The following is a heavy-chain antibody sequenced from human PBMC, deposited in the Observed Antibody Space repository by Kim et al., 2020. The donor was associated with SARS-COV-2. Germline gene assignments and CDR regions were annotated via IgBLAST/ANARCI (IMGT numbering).Heavy chain of an antibody. CDR1: GFTFSNYA. D-gene: IGHD5-12*01. J-gene: IGHJ4*02. Sequence: GGSLRLSCSASGFTFSNYAMHWVRQAPGKGLEWVSVISYDGSNKYYADSVKGRFTISRDNSKNTLYLQMNSLRAEDTAVYYCARGGGYNGPFDYGGQGTLLTVSS. V-gene: IGHV3-30*04. CDR2: ISYDGSNK. CDR3: ARGGGYNGPFDY.